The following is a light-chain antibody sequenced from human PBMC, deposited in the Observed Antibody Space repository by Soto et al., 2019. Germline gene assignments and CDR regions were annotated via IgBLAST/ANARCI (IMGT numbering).Light chain of an antibody. J-gene: IGLJ1*01. V-gene: IGLV1-40*01. CDR1: NSNIGAGYD. CDR2: GNS. Sequence: QSLLTQPPSVSGAPGRRVTIACTGSNSNIGAGYDVHWYQQLPGTAPKLLIYGNSNRPSGVPDRFSGSKSGTSASLTITGLQAEDEADYYCQSYGDSLSGYVFGTGTKVTVL. CDR3: QSYGDSLSGYV.